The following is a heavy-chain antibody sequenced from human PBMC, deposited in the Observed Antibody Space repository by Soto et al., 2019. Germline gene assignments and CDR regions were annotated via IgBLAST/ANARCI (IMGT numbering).Heavy chain of an antibody. CDR1: GFSFSSRA. J-gene: IGHJ4*02. CDR3: ASDRSLGSNWYYYLES. Sequence: GGSLRLSCTASGFSFSSRAMNWVRQFPGRGLEWVSYISSSSSNIDYADSVKGRFTVSRDNAKNSLYLQMNTLRDEDTAVYYCASDRSLGSNWYYYLESWGQGTLVTASS. CDR2: ISSSSSNI. V-gene: IGHV3-48*02. D-gene: IGHD1-20*01.